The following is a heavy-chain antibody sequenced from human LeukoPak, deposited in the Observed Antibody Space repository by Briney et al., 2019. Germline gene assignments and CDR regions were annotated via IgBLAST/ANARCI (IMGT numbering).Heavy chain of an antibody. D-gene: IGHD3-16*01. Sequence: SETLSLTCTVSGGSISSGGYYWSRIRQHPGKGLEWIGYIYYSGSTYYNPSLKSRVTISVDTSKNQFSLKLSSVTAADTAVYYCARTMLAHYGMDVWGQGTTVTVSS. CDR3: ARTMLAHYGMDV. CDR2: IYYSGST. CDR1: GGSISSGGYY. V-gene: IGHV4-31*03. J-gene: IGHJ6*02.